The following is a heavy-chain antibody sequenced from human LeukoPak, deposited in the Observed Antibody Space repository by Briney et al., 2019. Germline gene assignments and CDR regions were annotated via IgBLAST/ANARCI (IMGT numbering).Heavy chain of an antibody. CDR1: GGSINGYY. Sequence: SETLSLTCTVSGGSINGYYWSWIRQSPGKGLESLGYIYYTGSTNYNPSLKSRVTMSVDTSRNQFFLRLSSVTAADTAVYYCAGEGYYYDSSGSFDYWGQGTLVTVSS. CDR3: AGEGYYYDSSGSFDY. D-gene: IGHD3-22*01. CDR2: IYYTGST. V-gene: IGHV4-59*01. J-gene: IGHJ4*02.